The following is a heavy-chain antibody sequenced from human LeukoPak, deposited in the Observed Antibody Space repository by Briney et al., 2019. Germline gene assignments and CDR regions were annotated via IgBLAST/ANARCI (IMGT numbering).Heavy chain of an antibody. CDR1: GFTFNKYT. CDR3: AKVTSDYGGSFDY. D-gene: IGHD4-23*01. CDR2: ISSSSSTI. J-gene: IGHJ4*02. V-gene: IGHV3-48*01. Sequence: GGSLRLSCADSGFTFNKYTMIWVRQAPGKGLEWVSYISSSSSTIYYADSVKGRFTISRDNAKNSLYLQMNSLRAEDTAVYYCAKVTSDYGGSFDYWGQGTLVTVSS.